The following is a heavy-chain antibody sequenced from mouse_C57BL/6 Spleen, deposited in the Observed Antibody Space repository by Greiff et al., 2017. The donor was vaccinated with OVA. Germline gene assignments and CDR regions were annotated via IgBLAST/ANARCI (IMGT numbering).Heavy chain of an antibody. CDR1: GYTFTDYY. V-gene: IGHV1-19*01. D-gene: IGHD1-1*01. Sequence: EVQLQESGPVLVKPGASVKMSCKASGYTFTDYYMNWVKQSHGKSLEWIGVINPYNGGTSYNQKFKGKATLTVDKSSSTAYMELNSLTSEDSAVYYCARKEIYYLDYWGQGTTLTASS. J-gene: IGHJ2*01. CDR3: ARKEIYYLDY. CDR2: INPYNGGT.